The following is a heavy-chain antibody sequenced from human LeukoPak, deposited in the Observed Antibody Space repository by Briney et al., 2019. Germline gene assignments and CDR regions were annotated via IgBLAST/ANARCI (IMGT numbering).Heavy chain of an antibody. V-gene: IGHV3-48*02. CDR1: GFTFSAYS. D-gene: IGHD6-19*01. Sequence: GGSLRLSCAASGFTFSAYSMNWVRQAPGKGRDWVSYISSRSFTIYYADSVKGRFTISRDNAKNSLYLEMNSLRDEDTAVYYCARSVIAVAGYDAFDIWGQGTVVTVPS. J-gene: IGHJ3*02. CDR3: ARSVIAVAGYDAFDI. CDR2: ISSRSFTI.